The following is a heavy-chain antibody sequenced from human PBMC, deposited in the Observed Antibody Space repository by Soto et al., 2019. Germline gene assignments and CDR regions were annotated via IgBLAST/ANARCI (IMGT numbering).Heavy chain of an antibody. CDR1: GGTFSSYA. J-gene: IGHJ6*02. Sequence: SVKVSCKASGGTFSSYAISWVRQAPGQGLEWMGGIIPIFGTANYAQKFQGRVTITADESTSTAYMELSSLRSEDTAVYYCARGGRSYYYYYGMDVWGQGTTVTVSS. V-gene: IGHV1-69*13. D-gene: IGHD1-26*01. CDR2: IIPIFGTA. CDR3: ARGGRSYYYYYGMDV.